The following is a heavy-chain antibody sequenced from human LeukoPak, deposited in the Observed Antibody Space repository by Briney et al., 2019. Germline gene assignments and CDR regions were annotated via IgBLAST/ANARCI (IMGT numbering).Heavy chain of an antibody. Sequence: SETLSLTCTVSGGSISAYSWSWIRQPPGRGLEWIGYFYYSGSTDYSPSLKSRVTISVDTSKNQFSLKLSSVTAADTAVYYCARLRGNYYGSGSFYYGMDVWGQGTTVTVSS. CDR2: FYYSGST. CDR1: GGSISAYS. V-gene: IGHV4-59*08. CDR3: ARLRGNYYGSGSFYYGMDV. J-gene: IGHJ6*02. D-gene: IGHD3-10*01.